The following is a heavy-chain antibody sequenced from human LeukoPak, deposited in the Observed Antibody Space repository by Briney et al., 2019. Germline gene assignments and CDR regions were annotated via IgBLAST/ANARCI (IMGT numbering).Heavy chain of an antibody. CDR2: IRFDGSNK. V-gene: IGHV3-30*02. D-gene: IGHD6-19*01. CDR3: VKDYRSGSYMGHFDY. CDR1: GFTFRNYV. Sequence: GGSLRLSCATSGFTFRNYVMHWVRQAPGKGLEWVAFIRFDGSNKYYADSVKGRFTISRDNSKNTLYLQMNSLRAEDSAVYYCVKDYRSGSYMGHFDYWGQGTLVTVSS. J-gene: IGHJ4*02.